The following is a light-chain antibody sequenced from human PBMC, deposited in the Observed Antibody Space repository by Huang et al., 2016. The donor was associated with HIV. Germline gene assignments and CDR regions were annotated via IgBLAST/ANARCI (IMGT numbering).Light chain of an antibody. V-gene: IGKV3-15*01. CDR1: QGVSIT. J-gene: IGKJ1*01. CDR3: QQYNNWWT. Sequence: STRSGSLGESATLSCRASQGVSITLACYQQNPGQAPWLLIYVASSRATGIPARFSGSGSGTEFTLTISSLQSEDFAVYYCQQYNNWWTFGQGTKVEIK. CDR2: VAS.